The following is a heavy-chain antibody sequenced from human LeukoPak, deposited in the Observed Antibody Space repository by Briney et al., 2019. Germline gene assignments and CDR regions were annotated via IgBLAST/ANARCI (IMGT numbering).Heavy chain of an antibody. Sequence: GGSLRLSCAASGFTFSTFGMHWVRQAPGKGLEWVAFIRYDGSNQYYADSVKGRFTISRDNSKNTLYLQMNSLRGEDTAVYYCARPGMPAALYYYMDVWGKGTTVSISS. V-gene: IGHV3-30*02. D-gene: IGHD2-2*01. J-gene: IGHJ6*03. CDR1: GFTFSTFG. CDR2: IRYDGSNQ. CDR3: ARPGMPAALYYYMDV.